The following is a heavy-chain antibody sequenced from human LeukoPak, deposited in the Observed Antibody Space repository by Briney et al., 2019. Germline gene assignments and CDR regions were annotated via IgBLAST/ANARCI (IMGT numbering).Heavy chain of an antibody. D-gene: IGHD3-3*01. CDR1: GFTFSSYS. CDR3: ARDWTFWSDTSG. V-gene: IGHV3-48*01. CDR2: ISSSGSTI. Sequence: PGGSLRLSCAASGFTFSSYSMKWVRQAPGKGLERVSYISSSGSTIYYADSVKGRFTISRDNAKNSLYLQMNSLRAEDTAVYYCARDWTFWSDTSGGGQGTLVTVSS. J-gene: IGHJ4*02.